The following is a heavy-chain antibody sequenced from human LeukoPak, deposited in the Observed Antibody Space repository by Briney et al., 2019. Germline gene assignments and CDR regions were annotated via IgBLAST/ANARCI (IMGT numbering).Heavy chain of an antibody. CDR3: ARAGYYDSSGYRYYFDY. J-gene: IGHJ4*02. Sequence: QPGGSLRLSCAASGVTVSSNYMSWVRKAPGKGLEWVSVIYSGGSTYYAASVKGRFTISRDNSKNTLYLQMNSLRAEDTAVYYCARAGYYDSSGYRYYFDYWGQGTLVTVSS. V-gene: IGHV3-53*01. CDR2: IYSGGST. D-gene: IGHD3-22*01. CDR1: GVTVSSNY.